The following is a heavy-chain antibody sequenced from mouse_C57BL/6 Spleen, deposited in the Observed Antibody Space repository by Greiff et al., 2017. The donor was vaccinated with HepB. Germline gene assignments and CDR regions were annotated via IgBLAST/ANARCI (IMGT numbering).Heavy chain of an antibody. J-gene: IGHJ2*01. Sequence: EVQLQQSGPELVKPGASVKISCKASGYSFTDYNMNWVKQSNGKSLEWIGVINPNYGTTSYNQKFKGKATLTVDLSSSTAYMQLNSLTSEDSAVYYRARNYGSSYNDYFDYWGQGTTLTVSS. D-gene: IGHD1-1*01. CDR1: GYSFTDYN. CDR3: ARNYGSSYNDYFDY. V-gene: IGHV1-39*01. CDR2: INPNYGTT.